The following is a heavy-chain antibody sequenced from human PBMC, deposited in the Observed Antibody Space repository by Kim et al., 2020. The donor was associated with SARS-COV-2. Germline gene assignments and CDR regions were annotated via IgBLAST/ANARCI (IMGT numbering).Heavy chain of an antibody. D-gene: IGHD1-1*01. CDR3: ARAPRHTRPFDY. V-gene: IGHV3-21*01. J-gene: IGHJ4*02. Sequence: YYADSGKGRFTISRDNAKNSLYLQMNSLRAEDTAVYYCARAPRHTRPFDYWGQGTLVTVSS.